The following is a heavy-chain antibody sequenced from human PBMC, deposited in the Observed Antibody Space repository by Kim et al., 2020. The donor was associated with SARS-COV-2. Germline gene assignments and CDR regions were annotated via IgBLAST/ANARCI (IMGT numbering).Heavy chain of an antibody. CDR2: IYYSGST. CDR1: GGSISSYY. D-gene: IGHD5-12*01. J-gene: IGHJ2*01. CDR3: ARHWFEMAPGYRKRDGYNYAWYFAL. V-gene: IGHV4-59*08. Sequence: SETLSLTCTVSGGSISSYYWSWIRQPPGKGLEWIGYIYYSGSTNYNPSLKSRVTISLDTSKNQFSLKLSSVTDADTAVYYCARHWFEMAPGYRKRDGYNYAWYFALWGRDTLVTVSS.